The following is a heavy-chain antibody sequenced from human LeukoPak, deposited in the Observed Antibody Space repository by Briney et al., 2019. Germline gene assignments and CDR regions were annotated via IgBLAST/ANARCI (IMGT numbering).Heavy chain of an antibody. J-gene: IGHJ4*02. V-gene: IGHV4-59*04. D-gene: IGHD3-16*02. CDR2: IYHSGST. CDR1: GGSISSYY. Sequence: PSETLSLTCTVSGGSISSYYWSWIRQPPGKGLEWIGSIYHSGSTCYNPSLKSRVTMSVDTSKNQFSLKLSSVTAADTAVYYCARAHGSYLDYWGQGTLVTVSS. CDR3: ARAHGSYLDY.